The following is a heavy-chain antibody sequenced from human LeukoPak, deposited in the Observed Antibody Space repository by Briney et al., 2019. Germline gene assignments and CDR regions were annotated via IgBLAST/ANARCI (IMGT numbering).Heavy chain of an antibody. V-gene: IGHV2-70*12. Sequence: TLSLTCAVYGGSFSGYYWSWIRQPPGKALEWLAHIDWDDDKYYSTSLKSRLTITKDTSKNQVALTMTNMDPVDTATYYCAHGQITSNIGFGYWGQGTLVTVSS. CDR3: AHGQITSNIGFGY. CDR1: GGSFSGYY. J-gene: IGHJ4*02. D-gene: IGHD1-20*01. CDR2: IDWDDDK.